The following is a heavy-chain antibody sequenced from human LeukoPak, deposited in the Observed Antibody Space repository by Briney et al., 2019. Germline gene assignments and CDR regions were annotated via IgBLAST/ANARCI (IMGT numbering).Heavy chain of an antibody. CDR2: ISAYNGNT. CDR3: ARDLAAAAGNGGIDY. Sequence: ASVKVSCKASGYTFTSYGISWVRQAPGQGLEWMGWISAYNGNTNYAQKLQGRVTMTTDTSTSTAYMELRSLRSDDTAVYYCARDLAAAAGNGGIDYWGQGTLVTVSS. D-gene: IGHD6-13*01. CDR1: GYTFTSYG. V-gene: IGHV1-18*01. J-gene: IGHJ4*02.